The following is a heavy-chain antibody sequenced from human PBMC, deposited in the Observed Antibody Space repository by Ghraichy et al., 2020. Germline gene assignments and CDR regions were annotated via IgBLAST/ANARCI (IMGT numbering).Heavy chain of an antibody. D-gene: IGHD2-2*01. CDR2: ISKDGTNK. V-gene: IGHV3-30*18. J-gene: IGHJ6*03. CDR3: AKDGQYCTSATCPLHYYYMDV. Sequence: LSLTCAASGFIFSSFGMHWVRQAPGKGLEWVAVISKDGTNKYYADSVKGRFTISRDNSKNTLYLQMKSLRPEDTAVYYCAKDGQYCTSATCPLHYYYMDVWGKGTTVTVSS. CDR1: GFIFSSFG.